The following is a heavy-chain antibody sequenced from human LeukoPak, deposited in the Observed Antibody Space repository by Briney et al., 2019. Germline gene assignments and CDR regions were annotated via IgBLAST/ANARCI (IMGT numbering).Heavy chain of an antibody. J-gene: IGHJ6*03. V-gene: IGHV4-59*01. CDR2: IYYSGST. CDR1: GGSISSYY. Sequence: PSETLSLTCTVSGGSISSYYWSWIRQPPGKRLEWIGYIYYSGSTNYNPSLKSRVTISVDTSKNQFSLKLSSVTAADTAVYYCARVPGVEYSSSRVFYYYYYYMDVWGKGTTVTVSS. D-gene: IGHD6-6*01. CDR3: ARVPGVEYSSSRVFYYYYYYMDV.